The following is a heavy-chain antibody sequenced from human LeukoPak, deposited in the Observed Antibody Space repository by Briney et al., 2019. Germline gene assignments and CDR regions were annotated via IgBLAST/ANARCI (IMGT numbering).Heavy chain of an antibody. CDR2: ISWNSGSI. D-gene: IGHD3-22*01. CDR1: GFTFDDYA. J-gene: IGHJ4*02. CDR3: ARPGPENYYDSSGYIGFDY. Sequence: GGSLRLSCAASGFTFDDYAMHWVRQAPGKGLEWVSGISWNSGSIGYADSVKGRFTISRDNSKNTLYLQMNSLRAEDTAVYYCARPGPENYYDSSGYIGFDYWGQGTLVTVSS. V-gene: IGHV3-9*01.